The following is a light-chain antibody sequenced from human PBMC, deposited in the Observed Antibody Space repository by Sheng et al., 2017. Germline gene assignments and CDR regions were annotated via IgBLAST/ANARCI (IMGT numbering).Light chain of an antibody. CDR2: LNNDDTH. V-gene: IGLV4-69*01. CDR1: SGHSSYA. Sequence: QLVLTQSPSAAASLGASVKLTCTLSSGHSSYAIAWLQQQPEKGPRYLMKLNNDDTHTKGDGIPDRFSGSSSGAERYLTISSLQSEDEADYYCQTWGTGVVFGGGTKLTVL. CDR3: QTWGTGVV. J-gene: IGLJ2*01.